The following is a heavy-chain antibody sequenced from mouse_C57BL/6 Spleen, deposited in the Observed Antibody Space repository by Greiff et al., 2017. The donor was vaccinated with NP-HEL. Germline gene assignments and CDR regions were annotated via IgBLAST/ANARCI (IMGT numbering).Heavy chain of an antibody. CDR1: GYAFSSSW. Sequence: QVQLQQSGPELVKPGASVKISCKASGYAFSSSWMNWVKQRPGKGLEWIGRIYPGDGDTNYNGKFKGKATLTADKSSSTAYMQLSSLTSEDSAVYFCARDPFYYGSSYEDYWGQGTTLTVSS. J-gene: IGHJ2*01. CDR2: IYPGDGDT. CDR3: ARDPFYYGSSYEDY. V-gene: IGHV1-82*01. D-gene: IGHD1-1*01.